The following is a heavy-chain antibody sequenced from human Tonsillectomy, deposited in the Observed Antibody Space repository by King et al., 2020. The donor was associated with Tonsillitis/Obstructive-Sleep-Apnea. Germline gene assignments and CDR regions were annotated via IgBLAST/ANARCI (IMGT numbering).Heavy chain of an antibody. V-gene: IGHV4-34*01. CDR3: ARASGTAVAGGYYYYMDI. J-gene: IGHJ6*03. D-gene: IGHD6-19*01. CDR1: GGSFSGYY. Sequence: VQLQQWGAGLLKPSETLSLTCAVYGGSFSGYYWSWIRQPPGKGPEWIGEISHSGRTNHNPSLKSRVTISIDTSKAQFSLQVSSVTAADTGVYYCARASGTAVAGGYYYYMDIWDKGIPVTVSS. CDR2: ISHSGRT.